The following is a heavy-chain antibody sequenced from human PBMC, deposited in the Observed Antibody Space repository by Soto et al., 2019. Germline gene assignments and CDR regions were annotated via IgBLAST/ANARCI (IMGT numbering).Heavy chain of an antibody. CDR3: ARWTYCGGDCYWLDF. CDR2: IFYSGSA. CDR1: GGSISVYY. Sequence: SETLSLTCTVSGGSISVYYWSWFRQSPGKGLEWIGYIFYSGSANYGPSLRSRVTISLNTSKNQFSLNLNSVTAADTAIYYCARWTYCGGDCYWLDFWGQGTLVTVSS. J-gene: IGHJ4*02. V-gene: IGHV4-59*01. D-gene: IGHD2-21*02.